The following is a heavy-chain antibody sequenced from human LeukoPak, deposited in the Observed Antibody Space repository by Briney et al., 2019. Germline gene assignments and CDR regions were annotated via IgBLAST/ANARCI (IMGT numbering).Heavy chain of an antibody. J-gene: IGHJ4*02. D-gene: IGHD3-22*01. CDR3: ARETYYYDSSGYYRVYYFDY. Sequence: PGGSLRLSCAASSFTFSNYAMSWVRQAPGKGLEWVSYISSSGSTIYYADSVKGRFTISRDNAKNSLYLQMNSLRAEDTAVYYCARETYYYDSSGYYRVYYFDYWGQGTLVTVSS. CDR1: SFTFSNYA. CDR2: ISSSGSTI. V-gene: IGHV3-11*01.